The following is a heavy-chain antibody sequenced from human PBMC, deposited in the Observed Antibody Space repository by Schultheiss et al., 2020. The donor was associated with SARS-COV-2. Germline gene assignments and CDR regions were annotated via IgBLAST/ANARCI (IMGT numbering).Heavy chain of an antibody. CDR3: ARDTGDWYFDL. CDR2: IIPIFGTT. V-gene: IGHV1-69*06. CDR1: GGTFNSYA. D-gene: IGHD7-27*01. J-gene: IGHJ2*01. Sequence: SVKVSCKATGGTFNSYALSWVRQAPGQGLEWLGGIIPIFGTTNYAQKFQGRVTITADKSTSTAYMELRSLRSDDTAVYYCARDTGDWYFDLWGRGTLVTVSS.